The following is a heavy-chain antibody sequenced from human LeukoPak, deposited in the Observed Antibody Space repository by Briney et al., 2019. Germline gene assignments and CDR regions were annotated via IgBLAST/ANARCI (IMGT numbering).Heavy chain of an antibody. V-gene: IGHV3-30*18. CDR1: GFTFSNNA. Sequence: GGSLRLSCAASGFTFSNNAMHWVRQAPGKGLEWVALISYDGSNKHYADSVKGRFTISRDNSKNTLYLQMNILRAEDTAVYYCAKGKGPTANWYFDVWGRGTLVTVSS. CDR3: AKGKGPTANWYFDV. D-gene: IGHD2-21*02. J-gene: IGHJ2*01. CDR2: ISYDGSNK.